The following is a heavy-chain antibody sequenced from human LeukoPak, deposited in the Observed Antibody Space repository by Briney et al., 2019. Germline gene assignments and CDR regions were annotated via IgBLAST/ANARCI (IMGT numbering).Heavy chain of an antibody. CDR2: IYYSGST. D-gene: IGHD2-15*01. V-gene: IGHV4-59*01. Sequence: SETLSLTCTVSGGSISSYYWSWIRQPPGKGLEWIGYIYYSGSTNYNPSLKSRVTISVDTSKNQFSLKLSSVTAADTAVYYCAISRGGKVDYRGQGTLVTVSS. CDR3: AISRGGKVDY. J-gene: IGHJ4*02. CDR1: GGSISSYY.